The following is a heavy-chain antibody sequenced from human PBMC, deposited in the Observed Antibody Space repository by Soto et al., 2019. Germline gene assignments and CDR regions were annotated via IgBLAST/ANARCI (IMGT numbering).Heavy chain of an antibody. Sequence: ETLSLTCTVSGDSIGTTHSYWAWIRQSPGKGLEWIGNIHYSGSTYYMPSLRSRVTLSVDTSKNQFSLRLTSVTAEDTAVYYCARHEGNGNVWPLDYWGQGILVTVSS. J-gene: IGHJ4*02. CDR2: IHYSGST. CDR1: GDSIGTTHSY. D-gene: IGHD2-8*01. CDR3: ARHEGNGNVWPLDY. V-gene: IGHV4-39*01.